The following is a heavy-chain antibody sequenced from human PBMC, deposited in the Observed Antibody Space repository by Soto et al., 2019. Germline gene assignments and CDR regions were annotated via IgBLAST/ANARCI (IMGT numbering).Heavy chain of an antibody. CDR1: GFTFSSYG. CDR3: AKGYGWS. J-gene: IGHJ5*02. Sequence: QVQLVESGGGVVQPGRSLRLSCAASGFTFSSYGMHWVRQAPGKGLEWVAVISYDGSNKYYADSVKGRFTISRDNSKNTLYLQMNSLRAEVTAVYDCAKGYGWSWGEGTLVTVAS. D-gene: IGHD1-20*01. V-gene: IGHV3-30*18. CDR2: ISYDGSNK.